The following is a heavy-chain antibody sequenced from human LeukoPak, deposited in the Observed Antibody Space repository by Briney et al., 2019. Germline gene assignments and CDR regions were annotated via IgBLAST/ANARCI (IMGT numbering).Heavy chain of an antibody. J-gene: IGHJ6*03. D-gene: IGHD2-2*01. V-gene: IGHV1-69*04. CDR2: IIPILGIA. Sequence: SVKVSCKASGGTFSSYAISWVRQAPGQGLEWMGRIIPILGIANYAQKFQGRVTITADKSTSTVYMELSSLRSEDTAVYYCARDRAPVPAAMNYYYMDVWGKGTTVTVSS. CDR1: GGTFSSYA. CDR3: ARDRAPVPAAMNYYYMDV.